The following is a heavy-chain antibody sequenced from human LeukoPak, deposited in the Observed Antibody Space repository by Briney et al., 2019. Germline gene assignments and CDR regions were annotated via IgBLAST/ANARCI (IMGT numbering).Heavy chain of an antibody. CDR3: ARERVDRRYYDSSGYQPFDY. CDR1: GYTFTSCY. D-gene: IGHD3-22*01. J-gene: IGHJ4*02. CDR2: INPSGGST. V-gene: IGHV1-46*01. Sequence: ASAKVSCKASGYTFTSCYMHWVRQAPGQGLEWMGIINPSGGSTSYAQKFQGRVTMTRDTSTSTVYMELSSLRSEDTAVYYCARERVDRRYYDSSGYQPFDYWGQGTLVTVSS.